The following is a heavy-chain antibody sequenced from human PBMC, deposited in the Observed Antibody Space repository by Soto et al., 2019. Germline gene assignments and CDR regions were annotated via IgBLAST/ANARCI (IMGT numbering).Heavy chain of an antibody. V-gene: IGHV3-33*01. D-gene: IGHD5-12*01. Sequence: GGSLRLSCAASGFTFSSYGMHWVRQAPGKGLEWVAVIWYDGSNKYYADSVKGRFTISRDNSKNTLYLQMNSLRAEDTAVYYCARDKRIVATIYDYYYYMDVWGKGTTVTVSS. CDR3: ARDKRIVATIYDYYYYMDV. CDR2: IWYDGSNK. J-gene: IGHJ6*03. CDR1: GFTFSSYG.